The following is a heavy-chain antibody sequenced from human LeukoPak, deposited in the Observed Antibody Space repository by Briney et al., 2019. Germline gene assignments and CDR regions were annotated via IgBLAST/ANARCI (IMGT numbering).Heavy chain of an antibody. J-gene: IGHJ5*02. CDR2: IYTSGST. Sequence: PSETLSLTCTVSGGSISSYYWSWIRQPPGKGLEWIGYIYTSGSTNYNPSLKSRVTISVDTSKNQFSLKLSSVTAADTAVYYCARSTQTYYDFWSGYYGSGWFDLWGQGTLVTVSS. V-gene: IGHV4-4*09. D-gene: IGHD3-3*01. CDR3: ARSTQTYYDFWSGYYGSGWFDL. CDR1: GGSISSYY.